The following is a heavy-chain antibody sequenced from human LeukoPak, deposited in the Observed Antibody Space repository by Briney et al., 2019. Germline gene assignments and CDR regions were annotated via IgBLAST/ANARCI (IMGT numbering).Heavy chain of an antibody. CDR3: ARDPSAGAGYLDY. CDR2: INNDGSIT. J-gene: IGHJ4*02. Sequence: PGGSLRLSCAAFGFTFSNYWMHWVRQAPGKGLVWVSRINNDGSITSYADSVKGRFTISRDNARNTLYLQMNTLRGEDTAVYYCARDPSAGAGYLDYWGQGTLVTVSS. V-gene: IGHV3-74*01. CDR1: GFTFSNYW. D-gene: IGHD6-19*01.